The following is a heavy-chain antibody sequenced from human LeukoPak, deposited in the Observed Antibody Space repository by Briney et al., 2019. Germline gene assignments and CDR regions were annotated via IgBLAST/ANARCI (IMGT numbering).Heavy chain of an antibody. Sequence: FTFXXYWMSWVRQAPGKXLEWVAHIKQDGSEKYYVDSVKGRFTISRDNAKNXLYLQMSRLRDEETAMYYWXXXXXXXXXXXYXXXXVWGKGXTXTVSS. CDR1: FTFXXYW. J-gene: IGHJ6*03. CDR3: XXXXXXXXXXXYXXXXV. V-gene: IGHV3-7*01. CDR2: IKQDGSEK.